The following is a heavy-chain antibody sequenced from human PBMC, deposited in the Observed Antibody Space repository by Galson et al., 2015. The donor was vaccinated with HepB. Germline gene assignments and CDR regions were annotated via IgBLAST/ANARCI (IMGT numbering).Heavy chain of an antibody. Sequence: SVKVSCKASGGTFSNYIISWVRQAPGQVLEWMGKIIPLFGVSNYAQDFQDRVTITADKSTNITDMEMHSLTSGDTAVYFCVINYFDTRGYFDFWGQGTLVTVSS. V-gene: IGHV1-69*02. CDR2: IIPLFGVS. J-gene: IGHJ4*02. D-gene: IGHD3-22*01. CDR3: VINYFDTRGYFDF. CDR1: GGTFSNYI.